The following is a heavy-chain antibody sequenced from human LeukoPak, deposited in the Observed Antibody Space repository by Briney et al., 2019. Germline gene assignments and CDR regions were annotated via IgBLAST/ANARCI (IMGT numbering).Heavy chain of an antibody. D-gene: IGHD5-18*01. CDR3: AKDLRPRIQLWLDY. CDR1: GFTFSSYG. Sequence: GGSLRLSCAASGFTFSSYGMHWVRQAPGKGLEWVAVISYDGSNKYYADSVKGRFTISRDNSKNTLYLQMNSLRADDTAVYHCAKDLRPRIQLWLDYWGQGTLVTVSS. CDR2: ISYDGSNK. V-gene: IGHV3-30*18. J-gene: IGHJ4*02.